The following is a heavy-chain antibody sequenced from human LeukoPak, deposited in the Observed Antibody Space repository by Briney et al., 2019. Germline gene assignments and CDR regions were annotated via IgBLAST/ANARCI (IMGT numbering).Heavy chain of an antibody. J-gene: IGHJ4*02. CDR1: GGSFGGYY. D-gene: IGHD3-10*01. CDR3: ARRGHMGMVRGYLDY. Sequence: SETLSLTCAVYGGSFGGYYWSWIRQPPGKGLEWIGEINHSGSTNYNPSLKSRVTISVDTSKNQFSLKLSSVTDAATAVYYCARRGHMGMVRGYLDYWGQGNLVTVSS. CDR2: INHSGST. V-gene: IGHV4-34*01.